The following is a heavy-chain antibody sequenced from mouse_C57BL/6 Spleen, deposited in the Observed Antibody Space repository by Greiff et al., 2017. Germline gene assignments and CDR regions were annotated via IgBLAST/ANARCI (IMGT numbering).Heavy chain of an antibody. J-gene: IGHJ4*01. Sequence: VQLQQSGPELVKPGASVKISCKASGYTFTDYYMNWVKQSHGKSLEWIGDINPNNGGTSYNQKFKGKATLTVDKSSSTAYMELRSLTSEDSAVYYCAREDDYGRDAMDYWGQGTSVTVSS. CDR3: AREDDYGRDAMDY. D-gene: IGHD2-4*01. CDR2: INPNNGGT. CDR1: GYTFTDYY. V-gene: IGHV1-26*01.